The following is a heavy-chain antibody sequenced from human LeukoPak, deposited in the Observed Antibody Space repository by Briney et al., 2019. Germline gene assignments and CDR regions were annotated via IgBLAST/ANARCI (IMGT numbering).Heavy chain of an antibody. V-gene: IGHV1-69*13. Sequence: SVKVSCKASGGTFSSYAISWVRQAPGQGLEWMGGIIPIFGTANYAQKFQGRVTITADESTSTAYMELSSLRSEDTAVYYCARDLGYCSSTSCYAGEDYWGQGTLVTVSS. CDR1: GGTFSSYA. J-gene: IGHJ4*02. CDR2: IIPIFGTA. CDR3: ARDLGYCSSTSCYAGEDY. D-gene: IGHD2-2*01.